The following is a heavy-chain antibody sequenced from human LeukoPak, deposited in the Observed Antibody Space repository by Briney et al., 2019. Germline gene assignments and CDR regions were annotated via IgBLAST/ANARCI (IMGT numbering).Heavy chain of an antibody. CDR3: ARALKYSSGWYFDY. V-gene: IGHV1-18*04. CDR1: GYTFTSYG. Sequence: GASVKVSCKASGYTFTSYGISWVRQAPGQGLEWMGWISAYNGNTNYVQKLQGRVTMTTDTSTSTAYMELRSLRSDDTAVYYCARALKYSSGWYFDYWGQGTLVTVSS. D-gene: IGHD6-19*01. CDR2: ISAYNGNT. J-gene: IGHJ4*02.